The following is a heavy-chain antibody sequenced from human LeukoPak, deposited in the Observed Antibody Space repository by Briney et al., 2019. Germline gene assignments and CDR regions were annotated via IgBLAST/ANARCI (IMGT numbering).Heavy chain of an antibody. CDR2: ISSSSSYI. Sequence: KAGGSLRLSCAASGFTFSSYSMNWVRQAPGKGLGWVSSISSSSSYIYYADSVKGRFTISRDNAKNSLYLQMNSLRAEDTAVYYCAGSERRVADPWGQGTLVTVSS. CDR3: AGSERRVADP. D-gene: IGHD2-15*01. J-gene: IGHJ5*02. V-gene: IGHV3-21*01. CDR1: GFTFSSYS.